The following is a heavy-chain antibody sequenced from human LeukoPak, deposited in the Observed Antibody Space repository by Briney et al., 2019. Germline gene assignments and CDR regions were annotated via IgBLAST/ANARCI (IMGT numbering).Heavy chain of an antibody. J-gene: IGHJ6*03. CDR3: ARDYSSGWVRGYYFYMDV. V-gene: IGHV7-4-1*02. CDR1: GYTFTSNA. CDR2: INTNTGNP. D-gene: IGHD6-19*01. Sequence: ASVKVSCKASGYTFTSNAMNWVRQAPGQGLEWMGWINTNTGNPTYAQGLTGRFVSSLDTSVSTAYMPISSLKAEDTAVYYCARDYSSGWVRGYYFYMDVWGKGTTVTVSS.